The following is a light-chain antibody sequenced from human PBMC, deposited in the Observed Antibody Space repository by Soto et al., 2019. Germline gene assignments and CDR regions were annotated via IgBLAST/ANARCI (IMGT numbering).Light chain of an antibody. J-gene: IGKJ4*01. CDR2: AAS. CDR1: QRIDNY. V-gene: IGKV1-39*01. CDR3: QQSYTSPPT. Sequence: DIQMTQSPSSLPASVGDRVNITCRTTQRIDNYLNWYQQKPGKAPNLLIFAASSLQSGVPSRFSGSGSGTDFTLTISSLQPEDFATYDCQQSYTSPPTFGGGTKVEMK.